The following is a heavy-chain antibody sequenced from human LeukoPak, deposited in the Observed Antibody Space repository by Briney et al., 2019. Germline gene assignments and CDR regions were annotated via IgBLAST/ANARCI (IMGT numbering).Heavy chain of an antibody. CDR1: GFIVSNNY. CDR2: ISTRGTT. D-gene: IGHD1-26*01. J-gene: IGHJ6*02. CDR3: ATRGRSGYYYGMDV. V-gene: IGHV3-66*01. Sequence: PGGSLRLSCTASGFIVSNNYMSWARQAPGKGLKWVSIISTRGTTYYADSVKGRFTISRDNSQNTLYLQMNSLRAEDTAVYYCATRGRSGYYYGMDVWGQGTTVTVSS.